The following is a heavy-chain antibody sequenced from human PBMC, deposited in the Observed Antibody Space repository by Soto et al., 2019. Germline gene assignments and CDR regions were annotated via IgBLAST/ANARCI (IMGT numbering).Heavy chain of an antibody. Sequence: SGPTLVNPTQTLTLTCTFSGFSLSTSGMCVSWIRQPPGKALEWLALIDWDDDKYYSTSLKTRLTISKDTSKNQVVLTMTNMDPVDTATHYCARAHSYYDFSTGYSMSTIDSWGQ. CDR2: IDWDDDK. D-gene: IGHD3-3*01. J-gene: IGHJ4*02. CDR3: ARAHSYYDFSTGYSMSTIDS. CDR1: GFSLSTSGMC. V-gene: IGHV2-70*01.